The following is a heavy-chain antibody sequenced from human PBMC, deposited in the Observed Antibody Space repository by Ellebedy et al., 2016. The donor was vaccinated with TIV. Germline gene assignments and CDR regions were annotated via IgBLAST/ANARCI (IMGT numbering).Heavy chain of an antibody. CDR1: GFTFDDHA. D-gene: IGHD4-11*01. CDR3: TKDLGSWMTRHDYLSMDV. V-gene: IGHV3-43*02. Sequence: GESLKISCVASGFTFDDHAIHWVRQAPGKALEWVSLISADATVTYYADSVKGRFTISRDNNRNSVNLQMNSLRTEDTALYYCTKDLGSWMTRHDYLSMDVWGPGTTVTVSS. CDR2: ISADATVT. J-gene: IGHJ6*02.